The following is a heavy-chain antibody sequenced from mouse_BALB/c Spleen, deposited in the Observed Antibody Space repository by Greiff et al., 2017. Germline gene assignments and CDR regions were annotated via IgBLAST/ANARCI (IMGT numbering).Heavy chain of an antibody. CDR3: ARGDNYFDY. V-gene: IGHV3-2*02. CDR1: GYSITSDYA. J-gene: IGHJ2*01. Sequence: EVQLVESGPGLVKPSQSLSLTCTVTGYSITSDYAWNWIRQFPGNKLEWMGYISYSGSTSYNPSLKSRISITRDTSKNQFFLQLNSVTTEDTATYYCARGDNYFDYWGQGTTLTVSS. CDR2: ISYSGST.